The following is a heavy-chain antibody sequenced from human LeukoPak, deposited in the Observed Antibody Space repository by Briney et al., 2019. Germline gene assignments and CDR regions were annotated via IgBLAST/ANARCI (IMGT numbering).Heavy chain of an antibody. J-gene: IGHJ6*03. CDR2: INSDGSST. V-gene: IGHV3-74*01. D-gene: IGHD5-24*01. Sequence: GGSLRLCCAASGCTFRSYWMHWVRQAPGKGLVWVSRINSDGSSTSYADSVKGRFTISRDNAKNTVYLEMNSLRAEDTAVYYCGRAVAESRGYYYYMDVWGKGTTVTISS. CDR3: GRAVAESRGYYYYMDV. CDR1: GCTFRSYW.